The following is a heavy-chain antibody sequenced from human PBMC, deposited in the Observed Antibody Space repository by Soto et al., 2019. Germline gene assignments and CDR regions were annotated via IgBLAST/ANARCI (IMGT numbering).Heavy chain of an antibody. CDR3: SRADSSSWYSTYYYYYYGMDV. CDR2: MNPNSGNT. J-gene: IGHJ6*02. CDR1: GYTFTSYD. V-gene: IGHV1-8*01. D-gene: IGHD6-13*01. Sequence: QVQLVQSGAEVKKPGASVKVSCKASGYTFTSYDINWVRQATGQGREWMGWMNPNSGNTGYAQKFQGRVNMTRNTSISTAYMELSSLRSEDTAVYYCSRADSSSWYSTYYYYYYGMDVWGQGTTVNVSS.